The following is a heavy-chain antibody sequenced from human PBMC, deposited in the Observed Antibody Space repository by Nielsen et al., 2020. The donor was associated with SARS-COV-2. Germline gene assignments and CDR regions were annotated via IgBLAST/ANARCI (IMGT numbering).Heavy chain of an antibody. J-gene: IGHJ6*02. CDR1: GFTFSSYS. D-gene: IGHD3-10*01. Sequence: GESLKISCAASGFTFSSYSMNWVRQAPGKGLKWVSSISSSSSYIYYADSVKGRFTISRDNAKNSLYLQMNSLRAEDTAVYYCARASMVRGGSVYYGMDVWGQGTTVTVSS. CDR3: ARASMVRGGSVYYGMDV. CDR2: ISSSSSYI. V-gene: IGHV3-21*01.